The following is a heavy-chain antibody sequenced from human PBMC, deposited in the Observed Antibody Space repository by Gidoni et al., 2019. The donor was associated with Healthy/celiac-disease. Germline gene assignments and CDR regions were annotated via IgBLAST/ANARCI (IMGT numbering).Heavy chain of an antibody. Sequence: EVQLVESGGGLVKPGGSLRRSCAASGVTFSSYSMNWVRQAPGRGLEWVSSISSSSSYIYYADSVKCRFTISRDNAKNSLYLQMNSLRAEDTAVYYCARDPYQLLIFDYWGQGTLVTVSS. V-gene: IGHV3-21*01. J-gene: IGHJ4*02. CDR3: ARDPYQLLIFDY. D-gene: IGHD2-2*01. CDR1: GVTFSSYS. CDR2: ISSSSSYI.